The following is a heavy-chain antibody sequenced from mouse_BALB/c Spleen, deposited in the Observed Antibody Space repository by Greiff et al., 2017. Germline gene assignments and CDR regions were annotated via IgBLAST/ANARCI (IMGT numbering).Heavy chain of an antibody. V-gene: IGHV1-69*02. CDR2: IYPSDSYT. CDR3: TREDYGAQNYFDY. J-gene: IGHJ2*01. D-gene: IGHD1-1*01. Sequence: VQLQQPGAELVRPGASVKLSCKASGYTFTSYWINWVKQRPGQGLEWIGNIYPSDSYTNYNQKFKDKATLTVDKSSSTAYMQLSSPTSEDSAVYYCTREDYGAQNYFDYWGQGTTLTVSS. CDR1: GYTFTSYW.